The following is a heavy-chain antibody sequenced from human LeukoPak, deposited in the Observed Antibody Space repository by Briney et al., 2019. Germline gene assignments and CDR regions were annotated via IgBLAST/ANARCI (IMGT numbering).Heavy chain of an antibody. Sequence: GGSLRLSCAASGFTFSSYSMNWVRQAPGKGLEWVSYISSSSSTIYYADSVKGRFTISRDNAKNSLYLQMNSLRAEDTAVYYCARDLITIFPRGWGQGTLVTVSP. CDR3: ARDLITIFPRG. CDR1: GFTFSSYS. CDR2: ISSSSSTI. J-gene: IGHJ4*02. V-gene: IGHV3-48*01. D-gene: IGHD3-9*01.